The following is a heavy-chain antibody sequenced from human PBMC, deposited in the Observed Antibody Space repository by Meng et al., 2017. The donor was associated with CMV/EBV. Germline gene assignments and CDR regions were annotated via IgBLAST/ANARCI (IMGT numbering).Heavy chain of an antibody. CDR1: GYSFTSYW. J-gene: IGHJ6*02. CDR2: IYPGDSDT. CDR3: ARQGEAREYYYYGMDV. Sequence: GGSLRPSCKGSGYSFTSYWIGWVRQMPGKGLEWMGIIYPGDSDTRYSPSFQGQVTISADKSISTAYLQWSSLKASDTAMYYCARQGEAREYYYYGMDVWGQGTTVTVSS. D-gene: IGHD1-26*01. V-gene: IGHV5-51*01.